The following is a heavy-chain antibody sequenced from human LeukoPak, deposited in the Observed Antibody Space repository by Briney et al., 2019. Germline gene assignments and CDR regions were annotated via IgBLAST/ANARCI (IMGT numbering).Heavy chain of an antibody. J-gene: IGHJ4*02. CDR3: ARAQGHCSSTSCFYYFDY. Sequence: GGSLRLSCAASGFTFSSYGMHWVRQAPGKGLEWVAVIWYDGSNKYYADSVKGRFTISRDNSKSTLYLQMNSLRAEDTAVYYCARAQGHCSSTSCFYYFDYWGQGTLVTVSS. V-gene: IGHV3-33*01. CDR2: IWYDGSNK. D-gene: IGHD2-2*01. CDR1: GFTFSSYG.